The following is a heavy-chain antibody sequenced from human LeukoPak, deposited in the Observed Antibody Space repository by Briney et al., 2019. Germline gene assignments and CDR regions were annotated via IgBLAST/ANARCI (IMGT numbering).Heavy chain of an antibody. CDR2: ISSSSSTI. CDR3: ASGDYYDSSGYSDY. J-gene: IGHJ4*02. D-gene: IGHD3-22*01. CDR1: GFTFSSYS. V-gene: IGHV3-48*01. Sequence: PGGSLRLFCAASGFTFSSYSMNWVRQAPGKGLEWVSYISSSSSTIYYADSVKGRFTISRDNAKNSLYLQMNSLRAEDTAVYYCASGDYYDSSGYSDYWGQGTLVTVSS.